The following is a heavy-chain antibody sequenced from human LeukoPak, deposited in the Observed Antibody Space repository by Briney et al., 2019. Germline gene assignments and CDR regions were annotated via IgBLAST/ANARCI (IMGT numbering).Heavy chain of an antibody. CDR3: ARGWGTYSSSWYWFDP. V-gene: IGHV1-18*01. CDR2: ISAYNGNT. D-gene: IGHD6-13*01. Sequence: ASVKVSCKASGYTFTSYGISWVRQAPGQGLEWMGWISAYNGNTNYAQKFQGRVTITADKSTSTAYMELSSLRSEDAAVYYCARGWGTYSSSWYWFDPWGQGTLVTVSS. CDR1: GYTFTSYG. J-gene: IGHJ5*02.